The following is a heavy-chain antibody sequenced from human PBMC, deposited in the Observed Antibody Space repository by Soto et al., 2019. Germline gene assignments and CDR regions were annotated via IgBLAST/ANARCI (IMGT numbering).Heavy chain of an antibody. CDR3: AREGVVAASA. V-gene: IGHV3-66*01. J-gene: IGHJ5*02. CDR2: IYSGGST. Sequence: EVQLVESGGGLVQPGGSLRLSCAASGFTVSSNYMSGVRQAPGKGLEWVSVIYSGGSTNYADSVKGRFTISRDNSKNALYLQMNSLRAEDTAVYYCAREGVVAASAWGQGTLVTVSS. D-gene: IGHD2-15*01. CDR1: GFTVSSNY.